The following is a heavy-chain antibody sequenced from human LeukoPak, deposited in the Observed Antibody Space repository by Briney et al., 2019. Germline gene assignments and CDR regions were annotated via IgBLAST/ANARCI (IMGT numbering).Heavy chain of an antibody. CDR1: GFTFSSYA. D-gene: IGHD3-22*01. CDR2: ISGSGGST. CDR3: AKAQRDSSGYYRRGVCFDY. Sequence: GGSLRLSCAASGFTFSSYAMSWVRQAPGKGLEWVSAISGSGGSTYYADSVKGRFTISRDNSKNTLYLQMNSLRAEDTAVYYCAKAQRDSSGYYRRGVCFDYWGQGTLVTVSS. J-gene: IGHJ4*02. V-gene: IGHV3-23*01.